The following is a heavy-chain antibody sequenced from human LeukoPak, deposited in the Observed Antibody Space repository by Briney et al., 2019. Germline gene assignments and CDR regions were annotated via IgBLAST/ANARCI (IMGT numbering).Heavy chain of an antibody. J-gene: IGHJ4*02. D-gene: IGHD4-17*01. CDR2: ISYDGSNK. CDR3: ANFGFPGAYGDYEIDY. V-gene: IGHV3-30*18. Sequence: GGSPRLSCAASGFTFSSYGMHWVRQAPGKGLEWVAVISYDGSNKYYADSVKGRFTISRDNSKNTLCLQMNSLRAEDTAVYYCANFGFPGAYGDYEIDYWGQGTLVTVSS. CDR1: GFTFSSYG.